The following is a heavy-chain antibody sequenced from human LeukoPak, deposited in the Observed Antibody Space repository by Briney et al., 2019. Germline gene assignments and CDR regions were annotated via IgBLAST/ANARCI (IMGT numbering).Heavy chain of an antibody. V-gene: IGHV3-30*02. CDR3: AREGAYYYDFFDY. D-gene: IGHD3-22*01. CDR1: GFTFSSHG. J-gene: IGHJ4*02. Sequence: PGGSLRLSCAASGFTFSSHGMHWVRQAPGKGLEWVAFIRSDGSTKYYADSVKGRFTISRDNAKNSLYLQMNSLRAEDTAVYYCAREGAYYYDFFDYWGQGTLVTVSS. CDR2: IRSDGSTK.